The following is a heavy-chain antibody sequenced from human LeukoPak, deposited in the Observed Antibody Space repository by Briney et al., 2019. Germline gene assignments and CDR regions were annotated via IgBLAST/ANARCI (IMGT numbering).Heavy chain of an antibody. V-gene: IGHV4-39*07. CDR1: GGSISSSSYY. CDR3: ARVRGTRLRYFDNPGEPPTGAFDI. D-gene: IGHD3-9*01. CDR2: IYYSGST. Sequence: NPSETLSLTCTVSGGSISSSSYYWGWIRQPPGKGLEWIGSIYYSGSTYYNPSLKSRVTISVDTSKNQFSLKLSSVTAADTAVYYCARVRGTRLRYFDNPGEPPTGAFDIWGQGTMVTVSS. J-gene: IGHJ3*02.